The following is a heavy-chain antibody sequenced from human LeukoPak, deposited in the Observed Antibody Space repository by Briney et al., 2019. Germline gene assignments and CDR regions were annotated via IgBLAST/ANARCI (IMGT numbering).Heavy chain of an antibody. CDR2: IRYDGSNR. J-gene: IGHJ6*03. Sequence: GGSLRLSCAASGFTFSSYGMHWVRQAPGKGLEWVAFIRYDGSNRYYTDYVKGRFTISRDNSKNTLYLQMNSLRAEDTAVYYCARGGDFWSGYSRGYYMDVWGKGTTVTVSS. D-gene: IGHD3-3*01. CDR3: ARGGDFWSGYSRGYYMDV. V-gene: IGHV3-30*02. CDR1: GFTFSSYG.